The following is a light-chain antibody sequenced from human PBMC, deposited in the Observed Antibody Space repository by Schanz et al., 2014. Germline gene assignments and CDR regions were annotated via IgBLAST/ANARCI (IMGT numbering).Light chain of an antibody. CDR2: DVS. V-gene: IGLV2-14*03. J-gene: IGLJ1*01. Sequence: QSVLTQPASVSGSPGQSITISCTGTSSDVGGYNYVSWYQQHPGKAPKLMIYDVSGRPSGVSNRFSGSKSGNTASLTISGLQAEDEADYYCSSYISGTTLGVFGTGTKLTV. CDR3: SSYISGTTLGV. CDR1: SSDVGGYNY.